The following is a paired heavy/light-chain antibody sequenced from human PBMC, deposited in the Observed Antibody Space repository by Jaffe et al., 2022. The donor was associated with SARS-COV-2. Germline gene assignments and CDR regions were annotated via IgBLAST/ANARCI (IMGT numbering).Light chain of an antibody. Sequence: SYELTQPPSVSVSPGQTASITCSGDKLGDKYACWYQQKPGQSPVLVIYQDSKRPSGIPERFSGSNSGNTATLTISGTQAMDEADYYCQAWDSRVFGGGTKLTVL. J-gene: IGLJ3*02. CDR3: QAWDSRV. CDR2: QDS. V-gene: IGLV3-1*01. CDR1: KLGDKY.
Heavy chain of an antibody. D-gene: IGHD2-2*01. V-gene: IGHV3-48*02. J-gene: IGHJ6*02. CDR1: GFTFSSYS. CDR3: ARDPGVAVVPAAIDYYYYYGMDV. Sequence: EVQLVESGGGLVQPGGSLRLSCAASGFTFSSYSMNWVRQAPGKGLEWVSYISSSSSTIYYADSVKGRFTISRDNAKNSLYLQMNSLRDEDTAVYYCARDPGVAVVPAAIDYYYYYGMDVWGQGTTVTVSS. CDR2: ISSSSSTI.